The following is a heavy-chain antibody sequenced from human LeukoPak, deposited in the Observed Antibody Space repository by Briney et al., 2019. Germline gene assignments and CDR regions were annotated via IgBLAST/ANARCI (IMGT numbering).Heavy chain of an antibody. J-gene: IGHJ1*01. CDR2: INQDGSVE. CDR3: VQEARRDGYKLAPVAEH. D-gene: IGHD5-24*01. Sequence: GGSLRLSCAASGFIFSNYWMTWVRQAPGKGLEWVANINQDGSVEQYVDSVKGRFTISRDNARNSLYLQMNGLRDEDTAVYYCVQEARRDGYKLAPVAEHWGQGTLVTVSS. CDR1: GFIFSNYW. V-gene: IGHV3-7*03.